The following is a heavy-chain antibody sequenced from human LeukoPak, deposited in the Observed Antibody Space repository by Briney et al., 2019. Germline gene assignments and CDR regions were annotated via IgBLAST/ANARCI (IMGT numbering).Heavy chain of an antibody. D-gene: IGHD6-19*01. CDR1: GGSISSSSHY. Sequence: SETLSLTCTAVGGSISSSSHYWGWIRQPPGEGLEWIGSIYFSGSTYYSPSLKSRVTISVDPSTNQFSLKLSSVTAADTAVYYCARHQWLGPFDYWGQGTLVTVSS. J-gene: IGHJ4*02. CDR3: ARHQWLGPFDY. CDR2: IYFSGST. V-gene: IGHV4-39*01.